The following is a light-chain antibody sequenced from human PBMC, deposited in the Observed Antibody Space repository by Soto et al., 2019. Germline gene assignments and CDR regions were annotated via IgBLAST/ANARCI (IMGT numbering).Light chain of an antibody. Sequence: DIQMTQFPSSLSASVGDRVTITCQASQDISNYLNWYQQKPGKAPKLLIYDASNLETGVPSRFSGSGSGTDFTFTISSLQPEDIATYYCQQSYSTPQTFGQGTKVDIK. CDR3: QQSYSTPQT. J-gene: IGKJ1*01. V-gene: IGKV1-33*01. CDR1: QDISNY. CDR2: DAS.